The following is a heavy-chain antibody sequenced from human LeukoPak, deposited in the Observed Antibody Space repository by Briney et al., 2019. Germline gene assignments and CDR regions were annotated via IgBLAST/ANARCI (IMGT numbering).Heavy chain of an antibody. V-gene: IGHV3-23*01. D-gene: IGHD3-3*01. CDR3: AKNGPQGSGYRVSPYYFDY. Sequence: GGSLRLSCAASGFTFSSYAMSWVRQAPGQGLEWVSAISGSGGSTYYADSVKGRFTISRDNSKNTLYLQMNSLRAEDRAVYYGAKNGPQGSGYRVSPYYFDYWGQGTLVTVSS. CDR2: ISGSGGST. J-gene: IGHJ4*02. CDR1: GFTFSSYA.